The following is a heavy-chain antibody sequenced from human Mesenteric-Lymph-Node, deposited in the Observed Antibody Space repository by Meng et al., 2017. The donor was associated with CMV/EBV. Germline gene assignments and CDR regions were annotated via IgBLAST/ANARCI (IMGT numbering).Heavy chain of an antibody. CDR3: AIIQDIVVEPGPVPDYYYYGMDV. Sequence: GESLKISCGASGFTFSDAEMNWVRQAPGKGLEWVSYISSSGGTRYYADSVKGRFTISRDNAKNSLYLHMTSLRAEDTAIYYCAIIQDIVVEPGPVPDYYYYGMDVWGQGTTVTVSS. D-gene: IGHD2-2*02. J-gene: IGHJ6*02. CDR1: GFTFSDAE. V-gene: IGHV3-48*03. CDR2: ISSSGGTR.